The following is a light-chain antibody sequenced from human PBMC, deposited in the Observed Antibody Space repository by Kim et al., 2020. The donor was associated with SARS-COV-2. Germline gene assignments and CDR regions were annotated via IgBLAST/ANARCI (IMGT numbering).Light chain of an antibody. J-gene: IGKJ2*01. V-gene: IGKV1-39*01. CDR1: QSITMY. CDR2: AAS. CDR3: QQTKKIPYT. Sequence: SASVGDRVTISCRASQSITMYLDWYQQKPGRAPKALIYAASTLQSGVPSRFSGSGSGTESTLTINSLQPEDSATYYCQQTKKIPYTFGQGTKLEI.